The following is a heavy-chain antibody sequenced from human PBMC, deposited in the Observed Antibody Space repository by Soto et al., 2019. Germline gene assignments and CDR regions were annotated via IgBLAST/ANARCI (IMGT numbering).Heavy chain of an antibody. CDR1: GDTFKNCV. V-gene: IGHV1-69*01. CDR2: IIPLFGTN. J-gene: IGHJ6*02. Sequence: QVKVVQSGVEVRRPGSSVKVSCKASGDTFKNCVISWVRQAPGQGLEWMGGIIPLFGTNDFAQRFQGRLTITTDESTTTAYMELSRLRSEDTATYYCAAELGFGKLSVVWGQGTTVIVSS. D-gene: IGHD3-10*01. CDR3: AAELGFGKLSVV.